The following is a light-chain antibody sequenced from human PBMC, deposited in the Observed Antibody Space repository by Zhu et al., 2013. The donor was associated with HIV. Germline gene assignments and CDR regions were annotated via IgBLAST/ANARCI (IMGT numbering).Light chain of an antibody. V-gene: IGKV3-11*01. J-gene: IGKJ5*01. Sequence: EIVLTQSPVTLSLSLGERATLSCRASQSVSNSLAWYQQKPGQGPRLLIYDASNRATGIPVRFSGSGSGTDFTLTISSLEPEDSAVYYCQQYNNWPPITFGQGIRLEIK. CDR2: DAS. CDR3: QQYNNWPPIT. CDR1: QSVSNS.